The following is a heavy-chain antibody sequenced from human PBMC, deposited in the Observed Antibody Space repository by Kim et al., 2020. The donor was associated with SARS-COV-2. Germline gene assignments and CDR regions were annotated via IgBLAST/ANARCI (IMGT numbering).Heavy chain of an antibody. CDR1: GFTFDDYA. J-gene: IGHJ6*02. V-gene: IGHV3-9*01. CDR3: ATINIVATIDYYYGMYV. Sequence: GGSLRLSCAASGFTFDDYAMHWVRQTPGKGLEWVSGISWNSGSIGYADSVKGRFTISRDNAKNSLYLQMNSLRAEDTALYYCATINIVATIDYYYGMYVWGQGTTVTVSS. CDR2: ISWNSGSI. D-gene: IGHD5-12*01.